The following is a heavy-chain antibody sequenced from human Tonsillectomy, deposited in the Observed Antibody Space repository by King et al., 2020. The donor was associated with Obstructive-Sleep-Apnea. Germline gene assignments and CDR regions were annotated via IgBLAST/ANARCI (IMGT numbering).Heavy chain of an antibody. D-gene: IGHD3-9*01. Sequence: VQLVESGGGVVQPGRSLILSCAASGFTFSSYGMHWVRQAPGKGLEWVAVISYDGSNKYYADSVKGRFTISRDNSKNTLYLQMNSLRAEVTAMYYCARDESGYDILTGVYGMDVWGQGTTVTVSS. J-gene: IGHJ6*02. CDR2: ISYDGSNK. V-gene: IGHV3-30*03. CDR3: ARDESGYDILTGVYGMDV. CDR1: GFTFSSYG.